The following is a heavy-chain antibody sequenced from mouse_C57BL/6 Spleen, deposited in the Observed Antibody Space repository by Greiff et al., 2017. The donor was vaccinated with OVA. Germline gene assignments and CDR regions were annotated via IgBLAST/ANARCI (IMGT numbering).Heavy chain of an antibody. V-gene: IGHV1-81*01. Sequence: QVQLQQSGAELARPGASVKLSCKASGYTFTSYGISWVKQRTGQGLEWIGEIYPRSGNTYYNEKFKGEATLTADKSSSTAYMELRSLTSEDSAVYFCARRGTTVVATDYYAMDYWGQGTSVTVSS. CDR3: ARRGTTVVATDYYAMDY. CDR2: IYPRSGNT. D-gene: IGHD1-1*01. CDR1: GYTFTSYG. J-gene: IGHJ4*01.